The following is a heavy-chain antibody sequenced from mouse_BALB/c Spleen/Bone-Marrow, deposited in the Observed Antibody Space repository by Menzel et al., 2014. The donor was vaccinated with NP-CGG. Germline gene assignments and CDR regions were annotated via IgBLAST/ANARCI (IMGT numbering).Heavy chain of an antibody. D-gene: IGHD3-1*01. J-gene: IGHJ4*01. Sequence: QVQLQQPGPEVVKPGALVKISCKASGYTFTSYDINWVKQRPGQGLEWIGWIYPGDGSTKYNEKFKGKATLTADKSSSTAYMQHSSRTSENSAVYFCARRGYNISYYALDYWGQGTSVTVSS. CDR1: GYTFTSYD. V-gene: IGHV1S56*01. CDR3: ARRGYNISYYALDY. CDR2: IYPGDGST.